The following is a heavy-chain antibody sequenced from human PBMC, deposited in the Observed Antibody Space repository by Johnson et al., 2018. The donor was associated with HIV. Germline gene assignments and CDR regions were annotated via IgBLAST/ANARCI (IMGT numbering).Heavy chain of an antibody. J-gene: IGHJ3*02. V-gene: IGHV3-15*01. CDR2: IKSRTDGETA. CDR1: GFTFSNVW. Sequence: EVQLVESGGGLVKPGGSLRLSCAASGFTFSNVWMTWVRQAPGKGLEWVGRIKSRTDGETADYAAPVKGRFTISRDDSKNTLYLQMNSLKTEDTALYYCTTDVPGGPYYNAFDIWGQGTMVTVSS. CDR3: TTDVPGGPYYNAFDI. D-gene: IGHD1-26*01.